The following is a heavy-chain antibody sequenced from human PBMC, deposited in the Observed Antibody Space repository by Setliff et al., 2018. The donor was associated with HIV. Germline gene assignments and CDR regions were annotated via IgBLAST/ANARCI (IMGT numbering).Heavy chain of an antibody. CDR3: ARVTMVRGGNPYYYYGMDV. CDR1: GGSFSGYY. J-gene: IGHJ6*02. CDR2: INHSGST. D-gene: IGHD3-10*01. Sequence: SETLSLTCAVYGGSFSGYYWSWIRQPPGKGLEWIGEINHSGSTNYNPSLKSRVTISVDTSKNQFSLKLSSVTAADTAVYYCARVTMVRGGNPYYYYGMDVWGQGTTVTVSS. V-gene: IGHV4-34*01.